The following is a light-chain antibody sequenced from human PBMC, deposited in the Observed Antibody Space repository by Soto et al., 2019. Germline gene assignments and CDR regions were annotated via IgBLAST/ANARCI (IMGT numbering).Light chain of an antibody. J-gene: IGKJ4*01. CDR3: QHFYNYPIT. CDR2: RAS. Sequence: DIQMTQSPSTLSASVGDRVTITCRASQSIGDHLVWYQKRPGNVPKVLIFRASNLERGVPSRFSGGGSGTEFTLTINSLQPDDSATYFCQHFYNYPITFGGGTKVEIK. CDR1: QSIGDH. V-gene: IGKV1-5*03.